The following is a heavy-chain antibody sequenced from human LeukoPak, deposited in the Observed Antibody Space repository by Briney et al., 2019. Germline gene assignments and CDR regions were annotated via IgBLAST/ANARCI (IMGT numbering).Heavy chain of an antibody. V-gene: IGHV4-30-2*01. J-gene: IGHJ4*02. CDR1: GGSISSGGYY. CDR2: IYHSGST. Sequence: PSQTLSLTCTVSGGSISSGGYYYSWIRQPPGKGLEWIGYIYHSGSTFYNPSLKSRVTISADTSKNQFSLKMRSVTAADTAAYYCARARETESIDYWGQGTLVTVSS. CDR3: ARARETESIDY.